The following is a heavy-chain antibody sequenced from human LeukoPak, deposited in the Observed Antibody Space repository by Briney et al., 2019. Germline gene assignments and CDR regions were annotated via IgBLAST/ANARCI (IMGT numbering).Heavy chain of an antibody. CDR3: ARQRKGPFDY. V-gene: IGHV4-39*01. CDR2: IYYSGST. Sequence: SETLSLTCTVSGGSISSSYCWGWIRQPPGKGLEWIGSIYYSGSTYYNPSLKSRVTISVDTSKNQFSLKLSSVTAADTAVYYCARQRKGPFDYWGQGTLVTVSS. J-gene: IGHJ4*02. CDR1: GGSISSSYC.